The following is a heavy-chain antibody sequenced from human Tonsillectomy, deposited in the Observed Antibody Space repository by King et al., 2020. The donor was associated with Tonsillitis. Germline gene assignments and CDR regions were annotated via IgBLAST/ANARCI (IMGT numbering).Heavy chain of an antibody. J-gene: IGHJ3*01. CDR1: GYTFTGYA. Sequence: QLVQSGAEVKKPGASVKVSCKASGYTFTGYAMHWVRQAPGQRLEWMGWINAGNGNTKYSQKFQGRVTITRDTSASTVNMELSSLRSEDTAVYYCARVQDFGSSWYSGPWAFDVWGQGTMVTVSS. V-gene: IGHV1-3*01. CDR3: ARVQDFGSSWYSGPWAFDV. D-gene: IGHD6-13*01. CDR2: INAGNGNT.